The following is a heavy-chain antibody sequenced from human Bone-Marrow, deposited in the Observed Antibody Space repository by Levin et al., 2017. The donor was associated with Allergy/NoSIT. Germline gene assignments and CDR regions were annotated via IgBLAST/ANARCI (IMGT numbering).Heavy chain of an antibody. CDR2: VFHTGTT. CDR1: GYSIRSAYY. V-gene: IGHV4-38-2*02. D-gene: IGHD1-26*01. J-gene: IGHJ4*02. CDR3: VRDGGYQLLPLLSHFDY. Sequence: RASETLSLTCSVSGYSIRSAYYWGWIRQTPGKGLEWIGSVFHTGTTSYNPSLQSRVTMSRDTSKNHFSLQLRSVTAADTAIYYCVRDGGYQLLPLLSHFDYWGQGVLVTVSS.